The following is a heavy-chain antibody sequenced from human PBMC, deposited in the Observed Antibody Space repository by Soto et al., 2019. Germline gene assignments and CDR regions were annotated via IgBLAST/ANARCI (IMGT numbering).Heavy chain of an antibody. J-gene: IGHJ6*02. CDR2: ISGSGGST. V-gene: IGHV3-23*01. CDR3: AKDSQLVPDYYYYGMDV. Sequence: GGSLRLSCAASGFTFSSYAMSWVRQAPGKGLEWVSAISGSGGSTYYADSVKGRFTISRDNSKNTLYLQMNSLRAEDTAVYYCAKDSQLVPDYYYYGMDVWGQGTTVTVSS. CDR1: GFTFSSYA. D-gene: IGHD6-6*01.